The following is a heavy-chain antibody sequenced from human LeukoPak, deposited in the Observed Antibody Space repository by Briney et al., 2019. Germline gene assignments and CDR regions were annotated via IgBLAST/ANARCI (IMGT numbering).Heavy chain of an antibody. V-gene: IGHV3-48*03. CDR3: ARSPTGSGWYYFDY. D-gene: IGHD6-19*01. Sequence: PGGSPRLSCAASGFTFSVYGMSWVRQAPGKGLERVSCISSSYSTIYYADSVKGRFTISRDNAKNSLYLQMNSLRAEDTAVYYCARSPTGSGWYYFDYWGQGTLVTVSS. CDR1: GFTFSVYG. J-gene: IGHJ4*02. CDR2: ISSSYSTI.